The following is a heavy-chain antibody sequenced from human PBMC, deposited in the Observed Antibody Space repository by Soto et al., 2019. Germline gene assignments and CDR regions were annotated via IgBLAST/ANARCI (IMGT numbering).Heavy chain of an antibody. V-gene: IGHV3-23*01. Sequence: GGSLRLSCAASGFTFRNYDMSWVRQAPGKGLEWVSVISGTGGSTFYADSVKGRFTISRDNSKNTLYLQMNSLRDEDTAVYYCAKGGYCSSATCYYYYYGMDVWGQGTTVTVSS. CDR2: ISGTGGST. J-gene: IGHJ6*02. CDR1: GFTFRNYD. CDR3: AKGGYCSSATCYYYYYGMDV. D-gene: IGHD2-2*01.